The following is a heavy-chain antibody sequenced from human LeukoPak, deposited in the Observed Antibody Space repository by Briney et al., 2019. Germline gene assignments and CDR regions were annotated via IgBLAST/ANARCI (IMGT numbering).Heavy chain of an antibody. J-gene: IGHJ4*02. CDR2: INHSGST. CDR1: GGSFSGYY. CDR3: ASEAHCTNGVCYRGKFDY. Sequence: PSETPSLTCAVYGGSFSGYYWSWIRQPPGKGLEWIGEINHSGSTNYNPSLKSRVTISVDTSKNQFSLKLSSVTAADTAVHYCASEAHCTNGVCYRGKFDYWGQGTLVTVSS. V-gene: IGHV4-34*01. D-gene: IGHD2-8*01.